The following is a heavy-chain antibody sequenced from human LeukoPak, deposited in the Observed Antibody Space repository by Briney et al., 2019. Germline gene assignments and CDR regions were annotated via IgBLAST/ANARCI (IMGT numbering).Heavy chain of an antibody. V-gene: IGHV4-59*08. CDR1: GGSISSYY. J-gene: IGHJ2*01. D-gene: IGHD6-19*01. CDR2: IYYSGST. Sequence: SETLSLTCTVSGGSISSYYWSWIRQPPGKGLEWIGYIYYSGSTNYNPSLKSRVTISVDTSKNQFSLMLSSVTAADTAVYYCARRRNIAVANRSYWYFDLWGRGTLVTVSS. CDR3: ARRRNIAVANRSYWYFDL.